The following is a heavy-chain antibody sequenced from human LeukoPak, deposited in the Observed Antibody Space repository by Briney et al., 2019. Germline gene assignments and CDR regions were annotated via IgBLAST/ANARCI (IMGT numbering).Heavy chain of an antibody. CDR3: TYGDYPLTY. CDR2: LYSDGDT. V-gene: IGHV3-66*01. CDR1: GLTVTNYY. J-gene: IGHJ4*02. D-gene: IGHD4-17*01. Sequence: GGSLRLSCAASGLTVTNYYWHWVRQPPGKGPEWISILYSDGDTKYADSVKGRFTFSRDSSRNTLYLQMNGLRAEDTAVYYCTYGDYPLTYWGQGTLVSVSS.